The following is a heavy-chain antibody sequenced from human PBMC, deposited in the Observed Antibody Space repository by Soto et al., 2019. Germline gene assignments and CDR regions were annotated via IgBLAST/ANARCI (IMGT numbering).Heavy chain of an antibody. J-gene: IGHJ4*02. CDR2: INHSGST. Sequence: SETLFLTCVVYGWSFSGYYWSLIRQPPGKGLEWIGEINHSGSTNYNPSLKSRVTISVDTSKNQFSLKLSSVTAADTAVYYCARGIDFSFFDYWGQGNLVSVSS. CDR3: ARGIDFSFFDY. CDR1: GWSFSGYY. V-gene: IGHV4-34*01. D-gene: IGHD2-21*01.